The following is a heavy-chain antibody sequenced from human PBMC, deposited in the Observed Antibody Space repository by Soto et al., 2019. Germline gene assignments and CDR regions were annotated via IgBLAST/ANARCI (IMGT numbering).Heavy chain of an antibody. CDR3: ARSPGYSYGDY. CDR2: ISAYNGNT. Sequence: ASVKVSCKASGYTFTSYGISWVRQAPGQGLEWMGWISAYNGNTKYSQKFQGRVIITRDTSASTAYMELSSLRSEDTAVYYCARSPGYSYGDYWGQGTLVTVSS. CDR1: GYTFTSYG. D-gene: IGHD5-18*01. J-gene: IGHJ4*02. V-gene: IGHV1-18*01.